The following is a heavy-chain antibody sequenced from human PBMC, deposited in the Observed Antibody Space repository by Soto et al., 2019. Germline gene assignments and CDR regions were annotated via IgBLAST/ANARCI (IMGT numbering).Heavy chain of an antibody. Sequence: EVQLVESGGGLVKPGGSLRLSCTASGFIFSNAWINWVRQAPGKGLEWVGRVKGKTAGGTTDFAAPVKCKFAISRDDSKNMVDMQVKSLRTEYTAGYYCSTDFYIDMIAVRLDYWGLGTRVTVSS. CDR1: GFIFSNAW. J-gene: IGHJ4*02. CDR2: VKGKTAGGTT. D-gene: IGHD3-22*01. V-gene: IGHV3-15*07. CDR3: STDFYIDMIAVRLDY.